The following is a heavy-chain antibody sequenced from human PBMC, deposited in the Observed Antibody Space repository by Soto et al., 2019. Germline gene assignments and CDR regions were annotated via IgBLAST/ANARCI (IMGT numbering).Heavy chain of an antibody. CDR1: CGSISSGAYY. V-gene: IGHV4-31*01. D-gene: IGHD3-22*01. Sequence: QVQLQESGPGLVKPSQTLSLTCTVSCGSISSGAYYWRWIRQHPGKGLKWIGYIYYSGSTYDNPSLKILVTISGGTSKNQFSLKLSSVTAADPAVYYCAIYDSSGSRGFQHWGQGNLVTVSS. CDR3: AIYDSSGSRGFQH. CDR2: IYYSGST. J-gene: IGHJ1*01.